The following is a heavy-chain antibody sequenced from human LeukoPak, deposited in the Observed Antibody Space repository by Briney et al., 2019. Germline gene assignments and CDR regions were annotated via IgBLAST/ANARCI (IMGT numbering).Heavy chain of an antibody. CDR3: ARGGYNFWGGYTG. J-gene: IGHJ4*02. Sequence: ASVKVSCKASGYTFTSYDINWVRQATGQGLEWMGWMNPNSGNTGYAQKLQGRVTMPRNTSIRTAYMELSRLRCEHTAVHYFARGGYNFWGGYTGWGQGTLVTVSS. D-gene: IGHD3-3*01. CDR2: MNPNSGNT. V-gene: IGHV1-8*01. CDR1: GYTFTSYD.